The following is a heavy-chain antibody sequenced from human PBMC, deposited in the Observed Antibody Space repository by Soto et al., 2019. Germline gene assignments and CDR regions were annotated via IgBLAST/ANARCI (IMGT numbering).Heavy chain of an antibody. CDR2: IYYSGST. Sequence: QVQLQESGPGLVKPSQTLSLTCTVSGGSISSGGYYWSWIRQHPGKGLEWIGYIYYSGSTYYNPSLKSRVTISVDTSKNQFSLKLSSVTAADTAVYYCARDARGYYDSRGAFDIWGQGTMVTVSS. CDR3: ARDARGYYDSRGAFDI. J-gene: IGHJ3*02. V-gene: IGHV4-31*03. CDR1: GGSISSGGYY. D-gene: IGHD3-22*01.